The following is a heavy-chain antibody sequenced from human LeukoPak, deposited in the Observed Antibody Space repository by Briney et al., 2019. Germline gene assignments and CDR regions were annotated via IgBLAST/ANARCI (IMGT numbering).Heavy chain of an antibody. Sequence: GGSLRLSCAASGFTFRDYDMHWVRQVPGRGLEWVSAIGIRDDTHYPDSVKGRFTISRENAKNSLYLQMNTLRDGDTAMYYCIRGGIRVSGIDAFDIWGQGTMVTVSS. CDR1: GFTFRDYD. J-gene: IGHJ3*02. D-gene: IGHD5/OR15-5a*01. CDR2: IGIRDDT. CDR3: IRGGIRVSGIDAFDI. V-gene: IGHV3-13*01.